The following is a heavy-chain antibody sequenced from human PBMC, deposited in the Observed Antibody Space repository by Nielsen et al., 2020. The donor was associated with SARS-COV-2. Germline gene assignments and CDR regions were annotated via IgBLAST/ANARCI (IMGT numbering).Heavy chain of an antibody. CDR2: IKQDGSEK. CDR3: AKYSGGSSGLYGMDV. J-gene: IGHJ6*02. D-gene: IGHD2-15*01. V-gene: IGHV3-7*05. Sequence: GGPLRLSCAASGFTFSSYWMSWVRQAPGKGLEWVANIKQDGSEKYYVDSVKGRFTISRDNAKNSLYLQMNSLRAEDTAVYYCAKYSGGSSGLYGMDVWGQGTTVTVSS. CDR1: GFTFSSYW.